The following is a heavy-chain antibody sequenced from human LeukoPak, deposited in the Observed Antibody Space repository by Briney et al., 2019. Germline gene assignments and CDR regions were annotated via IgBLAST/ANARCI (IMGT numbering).Heavy chain of an antibody. J-gene: IGHJ6*04. Sequence: GGSLRLSCAASGFTFSSYVMHWVRQAPGKGLEWVAFIRYDGSNKYYAASVKGRFTISRDNSKNTLYLQMDSLRAEDTAVYYCARDSRLSSTWDVWGKGTTVTISS. CDR2: IRYDGSNK. V-gene: IGHV3-30*02. CDR1: GFTFSSYV. CDR3: ARDSRLSSTWDV.